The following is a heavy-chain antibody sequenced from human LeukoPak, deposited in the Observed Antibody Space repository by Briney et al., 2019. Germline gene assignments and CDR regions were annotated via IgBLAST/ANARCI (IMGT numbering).Heavy chain of an antibody. D-gene: IGHD2-21*02. V-gene: IGHV1-46*01. Sequence: ASVKVSCKASGYTFTSYYMHWVRQAPGQGLECMGIINPSGGSTSYAQKFQGRVTMTRDMSTSTVYMELSSLRSEDTAVYYCARDRAVVTEGFDYWGQGTLVTVSS. J-gene: IGHJ4*02. CDR3: ARDRAVVTEGFDY. CDR1: GYTFTSYY. CDR2: INPSGGST.